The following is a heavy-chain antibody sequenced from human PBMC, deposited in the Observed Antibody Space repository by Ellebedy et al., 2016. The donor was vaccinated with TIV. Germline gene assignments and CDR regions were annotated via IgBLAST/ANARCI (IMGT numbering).Heavy chain of an antibody. V-gene: IGHV4-39*01. CDR3: ASNNSRQFDH. CDR2: THYSGST. Sequence: SETLSLTXTVSGGSVSSTPYYWGWIRQTPGRGLEWIATTHYSGSTFYNSSLQSRVTVSADTSKSQFSLKLGSVTAADTAVYYCASNNSRQFDHWGQGALVTVSP. CDR1: GGSVSSTPYY. D-gene: IGHD1/OR15-1a*01. J-gene: IGHJ4*02.